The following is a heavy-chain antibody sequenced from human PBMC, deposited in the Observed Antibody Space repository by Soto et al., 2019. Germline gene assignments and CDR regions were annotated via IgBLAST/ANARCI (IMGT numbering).Heavy chain of an antibody. Sequence: ASVKVSCKASGYTFTCNYMHWVRQAPGQGLEWMGWINPNSGGTNYVQKFQGRVTMTRDTSISTAYLELSSLRSDDTAVYYCARDLVVDIVLVPSEWGMDVWGQGTTVTVSS. V-gene: IGHV1-2*02. D-gene: IGHD2-2*01. J-gene: IGHJ6*02. CDR2: INPNSGGT. CDR3: ARDLVVDIVLVPSEWGMDV. CDR1: GYTFTCNY.